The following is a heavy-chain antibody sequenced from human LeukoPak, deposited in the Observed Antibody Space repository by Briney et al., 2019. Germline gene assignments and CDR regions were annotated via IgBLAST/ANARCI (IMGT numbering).Heavy chain of an antibody. CDR2: ISAYNGNT. CDR1: GYTFTSYG. D-gene: IGHD1-1*01. J-gene: IGHJ3*02. Sequence: ASVKVSCKASGYTFTSYGISWVRQAPGQGLEWMGWISAYNGNTNYAQKLQGRVTMTTDTSTSTAYMELRSLRSDDTAVYYCAGVSWNDGGHAFDIWAKGQWSPSLQ. V-gene: IGHV1-18*01. CDR3: AGVSWNDGGHAFDI.